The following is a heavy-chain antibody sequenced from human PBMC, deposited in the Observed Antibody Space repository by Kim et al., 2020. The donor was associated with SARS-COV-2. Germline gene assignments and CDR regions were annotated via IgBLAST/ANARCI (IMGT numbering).Heavy chain of an antibody. Sequence: ASVKVSCKASGYTFTGYYMHWVRQAPGQGLEWMGRINPNSGGTNYAQKFQGRVTMTRDTSISTAYMELSRLRSDDTAVYYCARDLGVYAKPEDYWGQGTLVTVSS. CDR1: GYTFTGYY. J-gene: IGHJ4*02. CDR2: INPNSGGT. CDR3: ARDLGVYAKPEDY. D-gene: IGHD2-8*01. V-gene: IGHV1-2*06.